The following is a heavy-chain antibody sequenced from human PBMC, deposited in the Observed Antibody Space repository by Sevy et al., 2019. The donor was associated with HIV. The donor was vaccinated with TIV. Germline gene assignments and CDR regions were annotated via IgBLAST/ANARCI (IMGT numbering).Heavy chain of an antibody. J-gene: IGHJ3*01. CDR1: GYTFPDYG. CDR3: ARERTTWTDAFDV. D-gene: IGHD1-1*01. V-gene: IGHV1-18*04. Sequence: ASVKVSCRTSGYTFPDYGISWVRQAPGQGLEWMGWISPNTGNTEYPQKFQGRLTVTTDTSTTTAYMELRSLRSDDTAIYYYARERTTWTDAFDVWGQGTMVTVSS. CDR2: ISPNTGNT.